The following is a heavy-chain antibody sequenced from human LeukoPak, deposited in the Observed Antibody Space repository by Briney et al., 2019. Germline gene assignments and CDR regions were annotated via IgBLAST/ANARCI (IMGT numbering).Heavy chain of an antibody. D-gene: IGHD2-2*01. Sequence: GRSLRLSWPASGFTFSSYGMHWVRQAPGKGLEWVAVISYDGSNKYYADSGKGRFTISRDNSKNTLYLQMNRLRAEDTAVYYCARDFYCSSPTCADYWGQRTLVTVSS. V-gene: IGHV3-30*04. CDR3: ARDFYCSSPTCADY. CDR1: GFTFSSYG. CDR2: ISYDGSNK. J-gene: IGHJ4*02.